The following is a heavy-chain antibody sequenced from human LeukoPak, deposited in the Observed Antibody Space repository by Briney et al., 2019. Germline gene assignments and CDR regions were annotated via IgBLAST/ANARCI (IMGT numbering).Heavy chain of an antibody. CDR2: ISSSSSTI. J-gene: IGHJ4*02. D-gene: IGHD3-3*01. CDR1: GFTFRSYN. Sequence: PGGSLRLSCTASGFTFRSYNLNWVRQAPGKGLEWVSYISSSSSTIYYADSVKGRFTISRDNAKNSLYLQMNSLRAEDTAVYYCARGSGVGIFDYWGQGTLVTVSS. V-gene: IGHV3-48*01. CDR3: ARGSGVGIFDY.